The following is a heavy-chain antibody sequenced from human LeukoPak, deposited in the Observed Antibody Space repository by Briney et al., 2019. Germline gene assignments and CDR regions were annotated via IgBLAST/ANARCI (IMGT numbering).Heavy chain of an antibody. Sequence: SGGSLRLSCAAAGFTFSSYVMSWVRQAPGKGLEWVSAVGGSGETYYADSVRGRFTISRDNSKNTLYLQMNSLRAEDTAVYYCARDATGYPNWFDSWGQGTLVIVSS. CDR1: GFTFSSYV. D-gene: IGHD3-9*01. CDR2: VGGSGET. CDR3: ARDATGYPNWFDS. V-gene: IGHV3-23*01. J-gene: IGHJ5*01.